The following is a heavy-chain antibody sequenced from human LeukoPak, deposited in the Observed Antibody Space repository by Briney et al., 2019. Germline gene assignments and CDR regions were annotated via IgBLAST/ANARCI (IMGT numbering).Heavy chain of an antibody. CDR3: AKVPGCNLGNYYFDY. V-gene: IGHV3-30*18. D-gene: IGHD7-27*01. Sequence: GGSLRLSCAASGFTFSSYGMHWVRQAPGKGLEWVAVISYDGSNKYYADSVKGRFTISRDNSKNTLYLQMNSLRAEDTAVYYCAKVPGCNLGNYYFDYWGQGTLVTVSS. CDR1: GFTFSSYG. J-gene: IGHJ4*02. CDR2: ISYDGSNK.